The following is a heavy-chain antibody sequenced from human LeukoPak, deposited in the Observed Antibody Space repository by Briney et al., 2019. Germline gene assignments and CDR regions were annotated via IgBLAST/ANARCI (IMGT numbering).Heavy chain of an antibody. CDR2: ISSSSYI. J-gene: IGHJ6*03. Sequence: GESLRLSCAASGFTFSSYSMNWVRQAPGKGLEWVSSISSSSYIYYADSVKGRFTISRDNSENTLYLQMNSLRAEDSAVYYCAKNYGSGSSVKYYYYMDVWGKGTTVTVSS. D-gene: IGHD3-10*01. V-gene: IGHV3-21*04. CDR1: GFTFSSYS. CDR3: AKNYGSGSSVKYYYYMDV.